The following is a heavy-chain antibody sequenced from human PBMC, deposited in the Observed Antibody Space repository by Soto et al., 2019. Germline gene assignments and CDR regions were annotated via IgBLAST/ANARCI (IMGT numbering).Heavy chain of an antibody. V-gene: IGHV4-31*03. J-gene: IGHJ3*02. Sequence: SETLSLTCTVSGGSISSGGYYWSWIRQHPGKGLEWIGYIYYSGSTYYNPSLKSRVTISVDTSKNQFSLKLSSVTAADTAVYYCARFLGLVELGYDILTGYYMGAFDIWGQGTMVTVSS. CDR1: GGSISSGGYY. CDR3: ARFLGLVELGYDILTGYYMGAFDI. D-gene: IGHD3-9*01. CDR2: IYYSGST.